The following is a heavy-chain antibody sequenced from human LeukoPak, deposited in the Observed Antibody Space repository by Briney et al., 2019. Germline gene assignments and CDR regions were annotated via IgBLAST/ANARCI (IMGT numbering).Heavy chain of an antibody. CDR3: AKAISRYYYDSSGPYYFDS. CDR2: ISGSGGST. CDR1: GFTFTNYA. Sequence: GGSLRLSCAASGFTFTNYAMSWVRQAPGEGLEWVSTISGSGGSTYYADSVKGRFTISRDISKNTLYLQIHSLRAEDTAAYYCAKAISRYYYDSSGPYYFDSWGQGTLVTVSS. V-gene: IGHV3-23*01. D-gene: IGHD3-22*01. J-gene: IGHJ4*02.